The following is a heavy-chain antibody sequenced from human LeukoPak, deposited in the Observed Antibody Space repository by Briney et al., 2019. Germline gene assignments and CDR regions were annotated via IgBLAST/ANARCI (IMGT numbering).Heavy chain of an antibody. CDR2: IYYSGST. CDR3: ARETTVTALDY. Sequence: SETLSLTCTVSGGSIRSYYWSWIRQPPGKGLEGIGYIYYSGSTNYNPSLKSRVTISVDTSKNQFSLKLSSVTAADTAVYYCARETTVTALDYWGQGTLVTVSS. V-gene: IGHV4-59*01. J-gene: IGHJ4*02. CDR1: GGSIRSYY. D-gene: IGHD4-17*01.